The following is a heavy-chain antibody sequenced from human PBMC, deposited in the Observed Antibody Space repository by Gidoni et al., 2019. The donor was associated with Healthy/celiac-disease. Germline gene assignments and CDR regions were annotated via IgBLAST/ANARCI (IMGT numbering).Heavy chain of an antibody. CDR1: GFTFSNAW. J-gene: IGHJ4*02. Sequence: EVQLVESGGGLVKPGGSLRLSCAASGFTFSNAWMSWVRQAPGKGLGWVGRIKSKTDGGTTDYAAPVKGRFTISRDDSKNTLYLQMNSLKTEDTAVYYCTTDGWFGEPLDYWGQGTLVTVSS. CDR3: TTDGWFGEPLDY. D-gene: IGHD3-10*01. CDR2: IKSKTDGGTT. V-gene: IGHV3-15*01.